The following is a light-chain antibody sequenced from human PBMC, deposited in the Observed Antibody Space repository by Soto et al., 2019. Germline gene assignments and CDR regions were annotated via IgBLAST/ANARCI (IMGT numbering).Light chain of an antibody. Sequence: EIVLTQSPATLSLSPGERATLSCRASQSVSSNLAWYQQKPGQAPRLLIYDASNRATGIPARFSGSGSGTDFTLTISSLEPEDFAVYYCHQRSNWSRTFGQGTNVEIK. V-gene: IGKV3-11*01. CDR3: HQRSNWSRT. J-gene: IGKJ1*01. CDR2: DAS. CDR1: QSVSSN.